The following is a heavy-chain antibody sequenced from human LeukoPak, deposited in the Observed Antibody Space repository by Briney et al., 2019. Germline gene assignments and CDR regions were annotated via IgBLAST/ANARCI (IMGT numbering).Heavy chain of an antibody. CDR2: ISVVGGNT. D-gene: IGHD2-15*01. Sequence: GGSLRLSCAASGFTFSNYGMAWVRQAPGKGLEWVSTISVVGGNTHYADSVEGRFTISRQDSNNALHLQLNSLRAEDTAIYYCARDCCSGGGPLDIWGQGTLVTVSS. J-gene: IGHJ4*02. CDR3: ARDCCSGGGPLDI. CDR1: GFTFSNYG. V-gene: IGHV3-23*01.